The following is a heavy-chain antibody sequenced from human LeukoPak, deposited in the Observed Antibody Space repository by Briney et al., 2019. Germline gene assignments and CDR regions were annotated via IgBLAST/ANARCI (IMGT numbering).Heavy chain of an antibody. V-gene: IGHV3-74*01. J-gene: IGHJ6*02. CDR2: IKNDGSST. Sequence: SGGSLRLSCAASGFTFSTYWMHWVRQAPGKGLVWVSRIKNDGSSTSYADSVQGRFTIFRDNAKNTLYLQMNSLRADDTAVYYCVRDGRGLAVAGSRSNYYGVDVWGQGTTVTVSS. CDR1: GFTFSTYW. D-gene: IGHD6-19*01. CDR3: VRDGRGLAVAGSRSNYYGVDV.